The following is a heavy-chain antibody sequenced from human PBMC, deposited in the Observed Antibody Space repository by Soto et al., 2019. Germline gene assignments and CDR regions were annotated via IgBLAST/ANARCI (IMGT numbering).Heavy chain of an antibody. CDR1: GGSISSGGYS. Sequence: PSETLSLTCAVSGGSISSGGYSWSWIRQPPGKGLEWIGYIYHSGSTYYNPSLKSRVTISVDRSKNQFSLKLSSVTAADTAVYYCAGWYYYGSGNYYYGMDVWGQGTKVTSP. CDR3: AGWYYYGSGNYYYGMDV. V-gene: IGHV4-30-2*01. D-gene: IGHD3-10*01. CDR2: IYHSGST. J-gene: IGHJ6*02.